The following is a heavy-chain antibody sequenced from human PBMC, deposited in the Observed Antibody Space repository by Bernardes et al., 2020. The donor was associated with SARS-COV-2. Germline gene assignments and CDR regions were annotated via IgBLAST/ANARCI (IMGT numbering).Heavy chain of an antibody. J-gene: IGHJ4*02. CDR3: IMGILEWGDY. CDR1: GFTFSRYW. Sequence: GYLSPSCVTSGFTFSRYWMSWVRPAPGKGLEWVANINPDGSVIYYMDFVEGRFAISRDNAKNSLSLQMNSLRDEDTATYYCIMGILEWGDYWGQGTLVTVSS. D-gene: IGHD3-3*01. V-gene: IGHV3-7*05. CDR2: INPDGSVI.